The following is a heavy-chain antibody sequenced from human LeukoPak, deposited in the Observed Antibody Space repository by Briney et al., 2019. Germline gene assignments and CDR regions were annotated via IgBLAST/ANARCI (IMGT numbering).Heavy chain of an antibody. CDR1: GGTFSSYA. CDR3: AREGGIVGATIIN. CDR2: IIPIFGTA. J-gene: IGHJ4*02. V-gene: IGHV1-69*13. D-gene: IGHD1-26*01. Sequence: SVKVSCKASGGTFSSYAISWVRQAPGQGLEWMGGIIPIFGTANYAQKFQGRVTITADESTSTAYMELSSLRSEDTAVYYCAREGGIVGATIINRGQGTLVTVSS.